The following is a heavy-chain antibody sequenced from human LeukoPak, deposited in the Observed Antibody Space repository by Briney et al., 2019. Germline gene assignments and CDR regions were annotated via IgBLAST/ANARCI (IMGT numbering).Heavy chain of an antibody. CDR3: ARDSDSSGYNYGMDV. D-gene: IGHD3-22*01. V-gene: IGHV3-11*01. Sequence: GRSLRLSCAASGFTFSDYYMSWIRQAPGKGLEWVSYISSSGSTIYYADSVKGRFTISRDNAKNSLYLQMNSLRAEDTAVYYCARDSDSSGYNYGMDVWGQGTTVTVSS. CDR1: GFTFSDYY. J-gene: IGHJ6*02. CDR2: ISSSGSTI.